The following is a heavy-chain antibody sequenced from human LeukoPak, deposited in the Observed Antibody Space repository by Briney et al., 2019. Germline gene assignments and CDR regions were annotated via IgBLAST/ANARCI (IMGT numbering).Heavy chain of an antibody. V-gene: IGHV3-33*08. J-gene: IGHJ3*02. Sequence: PGRSLRLSCAASGFTFSSYAMHWVRQAPGKGLEWVAVIWYDGSNKYYADSVKGRFTISRDNSKNTLYLQMNSLRAEDTAVYYCAREAFRYDRRPKNAFDIWGQGTMVTVSS. D-gene: IGHD3-9*01. CDR3: AREAFRYDRRPKNAFDI. CDR2: IWYDGSNK. CDR1: GFTFSSYA.